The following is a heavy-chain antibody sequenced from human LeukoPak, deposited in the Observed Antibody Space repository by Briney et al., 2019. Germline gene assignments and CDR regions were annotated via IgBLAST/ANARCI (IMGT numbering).Heavy chain of an antibody. D-gene: IGHD3-10*01. CDR1: GYTFTSYG. CDR3: ARGVGSGWYFDL. CDR2: IDPNSGGT. Sequence: ASVKVSCKASGYTFTSYGITWVRQAPAQGLEWMGWIDPNSGGTNYAKNFQGRVTMTRDTSITTAYMELSGLRSDDTAVYYCARGVGSGWYFDLWGRGTLVTVSS. J-gene: IGHJ2*01. V-gene: IGHV1-2*02.